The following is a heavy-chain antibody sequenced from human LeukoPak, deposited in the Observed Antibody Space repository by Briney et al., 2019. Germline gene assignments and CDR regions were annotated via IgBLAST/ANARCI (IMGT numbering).Heavy chain of an antibody. Sequence: SETLSLTCSVSGDSVSRSDSYWDWIRPPPGKGLEWIGTIYYSGRTYYSPSLKSRVTMSVDPSNNQFSLNLRSVTAADTALYYCARRRYYDGSGYLGWGQGTLLSVSS. CDR3: ARRRYYDGSGYLG. D-gene: IGHD3-22*01. CDR1: GDSVSRSDSY. CDR2: IYYSGRT. J-gene: IGHJ1*01. V-gene: IGHV4-39*01.